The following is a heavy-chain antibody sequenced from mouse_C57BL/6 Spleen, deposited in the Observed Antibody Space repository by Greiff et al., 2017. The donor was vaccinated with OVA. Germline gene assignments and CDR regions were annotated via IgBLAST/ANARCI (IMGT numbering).Heavy chain of an antibody. CDR3: ARGSSADY. Sequence: VQLKESGPGLVKPSQSLSLTCSVTGYSITSGYYWNWIRQFPGNKLEWMGYISYDGSNNYNPSLKNRISITRDTSKNQFFLKLNSVTTEDTATYYCARGSSADYWGQGTTLTVSS. V-gene: IGHV3-6*01. D-gene: IGHD1-1*01. CDR1: GYSITSGYY. CDR2: ISYDGSN. J-gene: IGHJ2*01.